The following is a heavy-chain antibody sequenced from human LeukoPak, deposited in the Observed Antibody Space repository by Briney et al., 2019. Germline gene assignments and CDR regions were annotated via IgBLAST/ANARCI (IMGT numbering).Heavy chain of an antibody. CDR2: IRDSGSST. CDR3: VKKLVGTTSGGPLDY. V-gene: IGHV3-23*01. D-gene: IGHD1-26*01. Sequence: GGSLRLSCAASGFTFSSYAMSWVRQAPGKGLGWVSGIRDSGSSTYYVDSVKGRFTISRDNSKNTLYLQMNSLQAEDTAIYYCVKKLVGTTSGGPLDYWGQGTLVIVSS. CDR1: GFTFSSYA. J-gene: IGHJ4*02.